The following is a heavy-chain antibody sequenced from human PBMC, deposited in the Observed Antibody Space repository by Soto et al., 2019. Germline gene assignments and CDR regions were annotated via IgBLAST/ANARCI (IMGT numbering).Heavy chain of an antibody. D-gene: IGHD3-16*02. CDR2: IIGSADTI. V-gene: IGHV3-11*01. CDR1: GFAFSDHD. Sequence: QVHLVESGGGLVKPGGTLRLSCAPCGFAFSDHDMTWIRQATGKGLEWISFIIGSADTIPYADSVRGRFTISRDNGKNSLYLQMSNLRAEDTAVYYCFVIFFLGQGTMVTVSS. CDR3: FVIFF. J-gene: IGHJ3*01.